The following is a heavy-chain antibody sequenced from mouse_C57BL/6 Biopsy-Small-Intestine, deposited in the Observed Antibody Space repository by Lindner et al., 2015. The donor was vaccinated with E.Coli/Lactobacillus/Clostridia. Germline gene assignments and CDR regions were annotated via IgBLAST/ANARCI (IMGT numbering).Heavy chain of an antibody. J-gene: IGHJ2*01. CDR3: SRGGLNYYGSFDY. CDR1: GYTITDYY. V-gene: IGHV1-19*01. Sequence: VQLQESGPVLVKPGASVKMSCKVTGYTITDYYMNWVKQSQGKSLEWIGVIDPSNGGISYNQKFKGKATLTVDKSSSTAYMDLNSLTSEDSAVYYCSRGGLNYYGSFDYWGQGTTLTGSS. CDR2: IDPSNGGI. D-gene: IGHD1-1*01.